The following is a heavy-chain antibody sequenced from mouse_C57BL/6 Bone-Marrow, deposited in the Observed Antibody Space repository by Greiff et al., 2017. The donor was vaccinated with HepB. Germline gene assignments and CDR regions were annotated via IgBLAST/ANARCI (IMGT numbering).Heavy chain of an antibody. D-gene: IGHD1-1*01. Sequence: VKLMESGAELARPGASVKLSCKASGYTFTSYGISWVKQRTGQGLEWIGEIYPRSGNTYYNEKFKGKATLTADKSSSTAYMELRSLTSEDSAVYFCASRVEDYAIDYWGQGTSVTVSS. J-gene: IGHJ4*01. V-gene: IGHV1-81*01. CDR3: ASRVEDYAIDY. CDR2: IYPRSGNT. CDR1: GYTFTSYG.